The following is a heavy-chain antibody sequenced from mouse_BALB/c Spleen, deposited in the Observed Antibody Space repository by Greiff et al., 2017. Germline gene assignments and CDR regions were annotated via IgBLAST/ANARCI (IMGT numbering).Heavy chain of an antibody. CDR3: ARGWSYYAMDY. D-gene: IGHD1-1*02. CDR1: GYAFTNYL. Sequence: QVQLQQSGAELVRPGTSVKVSCKASGYAFTNYLIEWVKQRPGQGLEWIGVINPGSGGTNYNEKFKGKATLTADKSSSTAYMQLSSLTSDDSAVYFCARGWSYYAMDYWGQGTSVTVSS. CDR2: INPGSGGT. J-gene: IGHJ4*01. V-gene: IGHV1-54*01.